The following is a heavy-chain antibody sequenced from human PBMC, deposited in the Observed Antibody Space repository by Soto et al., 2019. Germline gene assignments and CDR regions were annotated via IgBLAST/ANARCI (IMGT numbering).Heavy chain of an antibody. V-gene: IGHV1-69*13. CDR2: IIPIFGTA. J-gene: IGHJ6*02. D-gene: IGHD6-6*01. CDR3: ARGSSIAARSSYYYYGMDV. CDR1: GGTFSSYA. Sequence: SVKVSCKASGGTFSSYAISWVRQAPGQGLEWMGGIIPIFGTANYAQKFQGRVTITADESTSTAYMELSSLRSEDTAVYYCARGSSIAARSSYYYYGMDVWGQGTTVTAP.